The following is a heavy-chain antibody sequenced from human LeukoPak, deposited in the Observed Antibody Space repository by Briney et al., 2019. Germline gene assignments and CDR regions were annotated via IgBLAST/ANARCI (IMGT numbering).Heavy chain of an antibody. CDR1: GGSINY. D-gene: IGHD6-19*01. V-gene: IGHV4-39*01. CDR3: ARHSSYSGWYGGYYFDY. Sequence: SETLSLTCTVSGGSINYGGWIRQPPGKGLEWIGSIYYSGTTYYNPSLKSRVTIFVDTSKNQFSLKLSSVTAADTAVYYCARHSSYSGWYGGYYFDYWGQGTLVTVSS. J-gene: IGHJ4*02. CDR2: IYYSGTT.